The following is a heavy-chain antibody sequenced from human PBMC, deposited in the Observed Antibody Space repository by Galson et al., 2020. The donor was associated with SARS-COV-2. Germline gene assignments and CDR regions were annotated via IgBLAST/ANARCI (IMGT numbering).Heavy chain of an antibody. V-gene: IGHV4-39*01. CDR2: IYYSGST. CDR1: GGSISSSSYY. CDR3: ARFYGDYDRYYYYGMDV. J-gene: IGHJ6*02. D-gene: IGHD4-17*01. Sequence: SETLSLTCTVSGGSISSSSYYWGWIRQPPGKGLEWIGSIYYSGSTYYNPSLKSRVTISVDTSKNQFSLKLSSVTAADTAVYYCARFYGDYDRYYYYGMDVWGQGTTVTVSS.